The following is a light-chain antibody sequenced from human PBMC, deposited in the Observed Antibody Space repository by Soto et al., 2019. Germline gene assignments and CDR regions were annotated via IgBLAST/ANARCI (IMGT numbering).Light chain of an antibody. V-gene: IGKV3-20*01. CDR3: MQSTQLPLT. CDR1: QSVISTY. Sequence: EIVLTQSPGTLSLSPGERATLSCRASQSVISTYLAWYQQKPGQAPRLLIYGASTRATGIPDRFSGSGSGTDFTLKISRVEAEDAGVYYCMQSTQLPLTFGQGTRLENK. J-gene: IGKJ5*01. CDR2: GAS.